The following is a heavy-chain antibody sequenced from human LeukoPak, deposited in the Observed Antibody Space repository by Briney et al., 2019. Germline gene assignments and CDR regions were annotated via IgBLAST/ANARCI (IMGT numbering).Heavy chain of an antibody. CDR2: IIPIFGTA. CDR1: GGTFSSYA. J-gene: IGHJ5*02. CDR3: ARAPRITMVRGVIGWFDP. D-gene: IGHD3-10*01. V-gene: IGHV1-69*01. Sequence: SVKVSCKASGGTFSSYAISWVRQAPGQGLEWMGGIIPIFGTANYAQKFQGRVTITADESTSTAYMELSSLRSEDTAVYYCARAPRITMVRGVIGWFDPWGQGTLVTVSS.